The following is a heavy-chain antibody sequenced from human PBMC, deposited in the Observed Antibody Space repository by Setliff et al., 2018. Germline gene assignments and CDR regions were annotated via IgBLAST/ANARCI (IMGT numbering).Heavy chain of an antibody. J-gene: IGHJ4*02. D-gene: IGHD3-16*02. CDR3: ARDAEYDYVWGSHRSYFDY. V-gene: IGHV3-30-3*01. CDR2: ISYDGSNK. CDR1: GFTFSSYA. Sequence: LRLSCAASGFTFSSYAMHWVRQAPGKGLEWVAVISYDGSNKYYADSVKGRFTISRDNSKNTLYLQMNSLRAEDTAVYYCARDAEYDYVWGSHRSYFDYWGQGTLVTVSS.